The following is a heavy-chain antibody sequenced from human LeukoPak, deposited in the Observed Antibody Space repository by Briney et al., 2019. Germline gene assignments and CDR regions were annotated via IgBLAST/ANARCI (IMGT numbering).Heavy chain of an antibody. Sequence: PGRSLRLSCAASGFTFDDYAMHWVRHAPGKGLEWVSGISWNSGSIGYADSVKGRFTISRDNAKNSLYLQMNSLRAEDTALYYCAKGGVSYYYYMDVWGKGTTVTVSS. CDR1: GFTFDDYA. D-gene: IGHD3-16*01. J-gene: IGHJ6*03. CDR2: ISWNSGSI. V-gene: IGHV3-9*01. CDR3: AKGGVSYYYYMDV.